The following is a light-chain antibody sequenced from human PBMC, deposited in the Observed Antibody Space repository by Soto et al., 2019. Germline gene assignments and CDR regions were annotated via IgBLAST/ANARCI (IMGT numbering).Light chain of an antibody. Sequence: DIQMTQSPSTLSASVGDRVTITCRASQSISSWLAWYQQKPGKAPKLLIYDASSLERGVPSRFSGSGSGTEFALPISSLQPDDFATYYCQQYNSYSRTFCQGTKVEIK. CDR2: DAS. CDR1: QSISSW. V-gene: IGKV1-5*01. J-gene: IGKJ1*01. CDR3: QQYNSYSRT.